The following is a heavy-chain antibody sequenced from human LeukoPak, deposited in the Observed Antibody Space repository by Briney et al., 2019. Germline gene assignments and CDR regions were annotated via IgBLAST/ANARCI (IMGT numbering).Heavy chain of an antibody. J-gene: IGHJ4*02. CDR3: ARERRAEYYFDY. V-gene: IGHV3-30*03. Sequence: PGGSLRLSCAASGFTFSSYGMHWVRQAPGKGLEWVAVISYDGSNKYYADSVKGRFTISRDNSKNTLYLQMNSLRAEDTAVYYCARERRAEYYFDYWGQGTLVTVSS. CDR2: ISYDGSNK. D-gene: IGHD1-26*01. CDR1: GFTFSSYG.